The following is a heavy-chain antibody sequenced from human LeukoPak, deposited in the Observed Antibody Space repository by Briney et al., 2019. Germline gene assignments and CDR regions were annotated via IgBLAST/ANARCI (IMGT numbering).Heavy chain of an antibody. Sequence: PGGSLRLSCAASGFTVSSNYMSWVRQAPGKGLEWVSVIYSGGSTYYADSVKGRFTISRDNSKNTLYLQMNSLRAEDTAVYYCARTNYYDSSALFDYWGQGTLVTASS. J-gene: IGHJ4*02. CDR1: GFTVSSNY. CDR2: IYSGGST. D-gene: IGHD3-22*01. V-gene: IGHV3-66*01. CDR3: ARTNYYDSSALFDY.